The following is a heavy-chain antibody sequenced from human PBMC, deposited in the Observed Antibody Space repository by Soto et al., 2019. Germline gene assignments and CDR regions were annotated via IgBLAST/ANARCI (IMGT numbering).Heavy chain of an antibody. CDR2: ISSSGSTI. D-gene: IGHD3-3*01. J-gene: IGHJ6*02. CDR3: ARKGQYYDFWSGYYPKPGGMDV. CDR1: GFTFSSYE. V-gene: IGHV3-48*03. Sequence: PGGALRLSCAASGFTFSSYEMNWVRQAPGKGLEWVSYISSSGSTIYYADSVKGRFTISGDNAKNSLYLQMNSLRAEDTAVYYCARKGQYYDFWSGYYPKPGGMDVWLQGTTVTVSS.